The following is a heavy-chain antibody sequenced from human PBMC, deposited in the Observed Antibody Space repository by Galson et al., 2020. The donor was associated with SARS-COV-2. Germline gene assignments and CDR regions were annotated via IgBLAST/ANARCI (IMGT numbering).Heavy chain of an antibody. CDR3: AKGSGDFWGGYYFGGSYYYYYYYMDV. CDR1: GFTFSSYA. J-gene: IGHJ6*03. Sequence: GGSLRLSCAASGFTFSSYAMTWVRQAPGKGLEWVSSIGANGGNTYYANSVKGRFTISRDNSKHTLYLQMNSLRAEDTAVYYCAKGSGDFWGGYYFGGSYYYYYYYMDVWGKGTTVTVSS. CDR2: IGANGGNT. V-gene: IGHV3-23*01. D-gene: IGHD3-3*01.